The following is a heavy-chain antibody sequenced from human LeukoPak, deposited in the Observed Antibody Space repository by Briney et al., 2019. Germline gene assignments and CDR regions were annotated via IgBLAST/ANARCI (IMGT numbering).Heavy chain of an antibody. CDR2: INPNSGGT. Sequence: ASVKVSCKASGYTFTGYYMHWVRQAPGQGVEWMGWINPNSGGTNYAQKFQGRVTMTRDTSISTAYMELSRLRSDDTAVYYCARGGCHSSGCKWSWGQGTLVTVSS. D-gene: IGHD6-19*01. CDR3: ARGGCHSSGCKWS. V-gene: IGHV1-2*02. J-gene: IGHJ5*02. CDR1: GYTFTGYY.